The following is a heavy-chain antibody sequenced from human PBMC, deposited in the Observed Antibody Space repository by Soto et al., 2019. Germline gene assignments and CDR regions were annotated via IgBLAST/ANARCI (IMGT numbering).Heavy chain of an antibody. J-gene: IGHJ4*02. CDR2: VTNDGSTT. D-gene: IGHD5-12*01. V-gene: IGHV3-74*01. Sequence: EVQLVESGGGLAQPGGSLRLSCAASGFTFSSYWMHWVRQVPGKGLVWVSRVTNDGSTTNYADSVKGRFTISRDNAKNTLYLQMNSLRAEVTAVYYCVRGYDVWGQGTLVTVSS. CDR3: VRGYDV. CDR1: GFTFSSYW.